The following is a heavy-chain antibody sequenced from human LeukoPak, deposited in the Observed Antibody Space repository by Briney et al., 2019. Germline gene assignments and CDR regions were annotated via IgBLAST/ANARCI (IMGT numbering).Heavy chain of an antibody. CDR3: ARDADIVVVPAAGAFDI. J-gene: IGHJ3*02. CDR1: GGSISSYY. V-gene: IGHV4-4*07. D-gene: IGHD2-2*01. Sequence: SETLSLTCTVSGGSISSYYWSWIRQPAGKGLEWIGRIYTSGSTNYNPSLKSRVTMSVDTSKNQFSLKLSSVTAADTAVYYCARDADIVVVPAAGAFDIWGQGTMVTVSS. CDR2: IYTSGST.